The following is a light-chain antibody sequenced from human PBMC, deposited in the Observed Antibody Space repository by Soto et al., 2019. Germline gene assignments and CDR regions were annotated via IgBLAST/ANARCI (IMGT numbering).Light chain of an antibody. CDR3: QQYDTYPWT. CDR1: QSISSW. V-gene: IGKV1-5*01. Sequence: DIQMTQSPSTLSASVGDRVTITCRASQSISSWLAWYQQQPGTAPRLLIYDTSNLEAGVPSTFSGSGSGTDFTLTVSSLQPDDSATYYCQQYDTYPWTFGQGTKVDIK. CDR2: DTS. J-gene: IGKJ1*01.